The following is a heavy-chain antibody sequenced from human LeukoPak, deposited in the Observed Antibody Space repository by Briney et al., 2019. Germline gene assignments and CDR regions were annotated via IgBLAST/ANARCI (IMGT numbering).Heavy chain of an antibody. J-gene: IGHJ4*02. CDR3: TRDGGKGYGLDY. Sequence: PGGSLRLSCAASGFTFSDYYMNWIRQAPGKGLEWVSYISSSGSTIYYADSVKGRLTISRDNAKNSLYLQMNSLRGEDTALYYCTRDGGKGYGLDYWGQGTLVTVYS. CDR2: ISSSGSTI. CDR1: GFTFSDYY. V-gene: IGHV3-11*04. D-gene: IGHD2-15*01.